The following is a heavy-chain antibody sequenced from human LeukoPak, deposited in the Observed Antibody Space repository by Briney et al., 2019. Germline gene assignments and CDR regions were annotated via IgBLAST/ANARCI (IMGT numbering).Heavy chain of an antibody. D-gene: IGHD2-2*01. CDR1: GYTFSGHY. CDR3: AIAGTRYCSSTSCLTRWFDP. J-gene: IGHJ5*02. V-gene: IGHV1-2*02. Sequence: ASVKVSCKASGYTFSGHYMHWVRQAPGQGLEWMGWIYPNSGGTNYAQKLQGRVTMTTDTSTSTAYMELRSLRSDDTAVYYCAIAGTRYCSSTSCLTRWFDPWGQGTLVTVSS. CDR2: IYPNSGGT.